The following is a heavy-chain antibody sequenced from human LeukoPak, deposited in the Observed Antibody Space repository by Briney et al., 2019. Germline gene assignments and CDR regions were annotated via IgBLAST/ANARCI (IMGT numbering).Heavy chain of an antibody. CDR2: ISAYNGDT. D-gene: IGHD7-27*01. J-gene: IGHJ4*02. CDR1: GYTFTSYG. CDR3: GKIAGRHLQYYVVH. V-gene: IGHV1-18*01. Sequence: ASVRVSCTASGYTFTSYGINWVRQAPGQGLEWVGWISAYNGDTNYAQNLQGRVTMTIDTSTSKDFKELRSLESDGTAGLFWGKIAGRHLQYYVVHWGLGTLVTVSS.